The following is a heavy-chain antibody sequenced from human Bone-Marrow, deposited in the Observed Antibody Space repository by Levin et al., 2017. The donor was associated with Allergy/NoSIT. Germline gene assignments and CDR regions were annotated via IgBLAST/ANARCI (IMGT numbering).Heavy chain of an antibody. Sequence: AASVKVSCKASGYTFAGYYMHWVRQAPGQGFLWMGWIHPNSGVTKYAQKFQGRVTMTRDTSISTAYMELSGLRSDDTAIYFCARESSYSGSPRDFWGQGTQVTVSS. CDR2: IHPNSGVT. J-gene: IGHJ4*02. CDR1: GYTFAGYY. CDR3: ARESSYSGSPRDF. V-gene: IGHV1-2*02. D-gene: IGHD1-26*01.